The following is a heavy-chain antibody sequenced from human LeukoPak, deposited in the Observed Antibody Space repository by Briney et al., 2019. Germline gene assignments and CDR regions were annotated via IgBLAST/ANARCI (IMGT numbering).Heavy chain of an antibody. J-gene: IGHJ5*02. Sequence: SETLSLTCAVSGGSFSGYSWSWIRQPPGKGLEWIGEINHSGSTNYNPSLKSRVTISVDTSKNQFSLRPISVTAADTAVYYCARGTVGYCSGGSCQGWFGPWGQGTLVTVSS. D-gene: IGHD2-15*01. CDR1: GGSFSGYS. CDR2: INHSGST. V-gene: IGHV4-34*01. CDR3: ARGTVGYCSGGSCQGWFGP.